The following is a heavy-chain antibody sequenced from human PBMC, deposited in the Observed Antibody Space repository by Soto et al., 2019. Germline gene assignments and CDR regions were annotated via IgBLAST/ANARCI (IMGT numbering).Heavy chain of an antibody. CDR1: GGTFSSYT. CDR2: IIPILGIA. Sequence: ASVKVSCKASGGTFSSYTISWVRQAPGQGLEWMGRIIPILGIANYAQKFQGRVTITADKSTSTAYMELSSLRSEDTAVYYCARAGPGYCSGGSCYPHTDYYYYYGMDVWGQGTTVTVSS. CDR3: ARAGPGYCSGGSCYPHTDYYYYYGMDV. J-gene: IGHJ6*02. D-gene: IGHD2-15*01. V-gene: IGHV1-69*02.